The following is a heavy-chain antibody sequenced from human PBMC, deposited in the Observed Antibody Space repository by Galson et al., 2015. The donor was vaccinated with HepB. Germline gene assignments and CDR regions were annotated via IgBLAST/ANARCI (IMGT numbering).Heavy chain of an antibody. J-gene: IGHJ6*02. CDR2: IVVGSGNT. CDR1: GFTFTSSA. V-gene: IGHV1-58*02. Sequence: SVKVSCKASGFTFTSSAMQWVRQARGQRLEWIGWIVVGSGNTNYAQKFQERVTITRDMSTSTAYMELSSLRSEDTAVDYCATYSSSSWGDYYYYYGMDVWGQGTTVTVSS. CDR3: ATYSSSSWGDYYYYYGMDV. D-gene: IGHD6-6*01.